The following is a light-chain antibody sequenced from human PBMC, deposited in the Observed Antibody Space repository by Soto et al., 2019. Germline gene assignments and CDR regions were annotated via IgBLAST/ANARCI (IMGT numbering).Light chain of an antibody. CDR1: QSISSF. Sequence: EVVLTQSPVTLSLSPGERATLSCRASQSISSFLAWYQQRPGQAPRLLIYDVSRRATGIPARFSGSGSGTDFTLTISSLEPEDFAVYYCQQRSNWPQYTFGQGTKLEIK. J-gene: IGKJ2*01. CDR2: DVS. V-gene: IGKV3-11*01. CDR3: QQRSNWPQYT.